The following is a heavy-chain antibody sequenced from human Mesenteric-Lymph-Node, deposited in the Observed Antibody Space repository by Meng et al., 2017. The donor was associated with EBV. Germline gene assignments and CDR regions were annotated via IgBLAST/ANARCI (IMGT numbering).Heavy chain of an antibody. Sequence: QVQLVQSGSELKQPXASVKVSCKASGYTFTNYAMNWVRQAPGQGLEWMGWINTNTGYPTYARVFRGRFVFSLDTSVSTAYLQVSSLKAEDTAVYYCARGLPYGDSGVDSWGQGTLVTVSS. D-gene: IGHD4-17*01. CDR2: INTNTGYP. J-gene: IGHJ4*02. CDR1: GYTFTNYA. CDR3: ARGLPYGDSGVDS. V-gene: IGHV7-4-1*02.